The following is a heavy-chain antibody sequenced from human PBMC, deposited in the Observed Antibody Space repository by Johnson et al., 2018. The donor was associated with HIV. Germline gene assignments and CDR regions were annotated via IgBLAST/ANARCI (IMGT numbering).Heavy chain of an antibody. V-gene: IGHV3-30-3*01. CDR2: ISYDGSNK. Sequence: VQLVESGGGVVQPGRSLRLSCAASGFTFSSYAMNWVRQAPGKGLEWVAVISYDGSNKYYADSVKGRFNISRDDSKNTRYLQMNSLRAEDTAIYYCAKDAYTYGPDAFDIWGQGTMVSVSS. CDR1: GFTFSSYA. D-gene: IGHD5-18*01. J-gene: IGHJ3*02. CDR3: AKDAYTYGPDAFDI.